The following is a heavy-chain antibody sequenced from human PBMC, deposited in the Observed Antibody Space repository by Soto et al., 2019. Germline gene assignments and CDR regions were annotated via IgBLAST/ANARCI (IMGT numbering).Heavy chain of an antibody. CDR3: AKYAVPAASERDFDY. Sequence: PGGSLRLSCAASGFTFSSYAMTWVRQAPGRGLEWVSAISDGGVSTYYANSVKGRFTISRDNSKSTLYLQMNSLRVEDTALYYCAKYAVPAASERDFDYWGQGTLVTVSS. J-gene: IGHJ4*02. CDR1: GFTFSSYA. D-gene: IGHD2-2*01. CDR2: ISDGGVST. V-gene: IGHV3-23*01.